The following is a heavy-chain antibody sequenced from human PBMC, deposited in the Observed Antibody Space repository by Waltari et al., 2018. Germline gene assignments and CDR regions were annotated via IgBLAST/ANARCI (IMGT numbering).Heavy chain of an antibody. CDR1: GGTFSSYA. D-gene: IGHD5-18*01. CDR2: IIPIFGTA. J-gene: IGHJ4*02. V-gene: IGHV1-69*01. CDR3: ARDLGYSYGFQYYFDY. Sequence: QVQLVQSGAAVKKPGSSVKVSCKASGGTFSSYAISWVRQAPGQGLEWMGGIIPIFGTANYAQKFQGRVTITADESTSTAYMELSSLRSEDTAVYYCARDLGYSYGFQYYFDYWGQGTLVTVSS.